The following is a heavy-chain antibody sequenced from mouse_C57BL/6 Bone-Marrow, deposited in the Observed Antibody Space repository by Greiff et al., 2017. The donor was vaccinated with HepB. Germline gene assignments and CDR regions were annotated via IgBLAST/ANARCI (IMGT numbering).Heavy chain of an antibody. J-gene: IGHJ1*03. V-gene: IGHV1-39*01. CDR1: GYSFTDYN. Sequence: EVQLQQSGPELVKPGASVKISCKASGYSFTDYNMNWVKQSNGKSLEWIGVINPNYGTTSYNQKFKGKATLTVDQSSITAYMQLNSLTSEDSAVYYCATITTVVPPWYFDVWGTGTTVTVAS. CDR3: ATITTVVPPWYFDV. D-gene: IGHD1-1*01. CDR2: INPNYGTT.